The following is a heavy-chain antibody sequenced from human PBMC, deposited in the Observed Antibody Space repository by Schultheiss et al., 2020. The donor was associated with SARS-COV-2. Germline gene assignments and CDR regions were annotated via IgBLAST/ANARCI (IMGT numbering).Heavy chain of an antibody. CDR2: INHSGST. V-gene: IGHV4-34*01. D-gene: IGHD6-19*01. Sequence: SQTLSLTCAVYGGSFSGYYWSWIRQPPGKGLEWIGEINHSGSTNYNPSLKSRVTISVDTSKNQFSLKLSSVTAADTAVYYCARLSSSGWPGYDFDYWGQGTLVTVSS. J-gene: IGHJ4*02. CDR1: GGSFSGYY. CDR3: ARLSSSGWPGYDFDY.